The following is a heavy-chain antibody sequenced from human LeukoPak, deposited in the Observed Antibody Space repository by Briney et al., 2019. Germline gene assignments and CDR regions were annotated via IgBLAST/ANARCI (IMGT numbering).Heavy chain of an antibody. V-gene: IGHV3-20*04. J-gene: IGHJ4*02. D-gene: IGHD3-9*01. CDR2: INWNGGRT. Sequence: GGSLRLSCAASGFTFNDYGMSWVRQAPGKGLEWVSGINWNGGRTGYADSMKGRLIISRDNAKNSLYLQMNSLRAEDTAVYYCARAVYDILTGYRGYYFDYWGQGTLVTVSS. CDR1: GFTFNDYG. CDR3: ARAVYDILTGYRGYYFDY.